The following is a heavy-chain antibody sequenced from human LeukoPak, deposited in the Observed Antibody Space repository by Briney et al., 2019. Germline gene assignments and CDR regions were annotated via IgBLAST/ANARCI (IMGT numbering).Heavy chain of an antibody. CDR1: GGSISSSSYY. J-gene: IGHJ6*03. Sequence: SETLSFTCTVSGGSISSSSYYWGWIRQPPGRGLEWIGSIYYSGSTYYNPSLKSRVTISVDTSKNQFSLKLSSVTAADTAVYYCARDEGPGSTSWEHYMDVWGKGTTVTVSS. CDR2: IYYSGST. CDR3: ARDEGPGSTSWEHYMDV. D-gene: IGHD2-2*01. V-gene: IGHV4-39*07.